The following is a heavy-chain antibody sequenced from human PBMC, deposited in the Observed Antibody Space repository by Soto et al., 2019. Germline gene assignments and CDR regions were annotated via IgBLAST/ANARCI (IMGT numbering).Heavy chain of an antibody. V-gene: IGHV1-18*04. CDR3: ARGPAGGLRGGVSY. CDR1: SYTFTNYG. CDR2: ISAYNGDT. J-gene: IGHJ4*02. D-gene: IGHD2-15*01. Sequence: SVKVSFKTSSYTFTNYGITWVRQAPGQGLKWMGWISAYNGDTNYAQKFQGRVIMTTDTSTTTAYMELRSLRSDDTAVYYCARGPAGGLRGGVSYWGQGTLVTVS.